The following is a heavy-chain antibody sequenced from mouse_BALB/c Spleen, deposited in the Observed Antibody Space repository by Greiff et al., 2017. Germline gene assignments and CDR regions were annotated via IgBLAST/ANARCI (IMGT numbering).Heavy chain of an antibody. Sequence: VQLQQSGAALVKPGASVKLSCTASGFNIKDTYMHWVKQRPEQGLEWIGRIDPANGNTKYDPKFQGKATITADTSSNTAYLQLSSLTSEDTAVYYCAGYDWFAYWGQGTLVTVSA. CDR3: AGYDWFAY. CDR2: IDPANGNT. J-gene: IGHJ3*01. CDR1: GFNIKDTY. V-gene: IGHV14-3*02. D-gene: IGHD2-2*01.